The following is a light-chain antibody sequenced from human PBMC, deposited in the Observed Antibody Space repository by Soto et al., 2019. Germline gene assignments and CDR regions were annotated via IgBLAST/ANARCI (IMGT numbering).Light chain of an antibody. CDR1: QSIDKW. J-gene: IGKJ1*01. Sequence: DIQMTQSPSTLSASVGDRVTITCRASQSIDKWLAWYQQKPGKAPKLLIYKASILQSGVPSRFSGSGSGTEFSLTISSLQPDDVGSYFCQQYSRFSWTFGQGTKVDIK. CDR2: KAS. CDR3: QQYSRFSWT. V-gene: IGKV1-5*03.